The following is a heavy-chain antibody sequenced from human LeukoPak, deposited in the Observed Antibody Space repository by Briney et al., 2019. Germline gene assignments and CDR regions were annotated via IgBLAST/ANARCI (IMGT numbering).Heavy chain of an antibody. CDR2: IYYSGST. V-gene: IGHV4-39*01. Sequence: SETLSLTCTVSGGSISSSSYYWGWSRQPPGKGLEWIGSIYYSGSTYYNPSLKSRVTISVDTSKNQFSLKLSSVPAADPAAYYRASGYCSSTSCYSDAFDIWGQGTMVTVSS. J-gene: IGHJ3*02. D-gene: IGHD2-2*01. CDR1: GGSISSSSYY. CDR3: ASGYCSSTSCYSDAFDI.